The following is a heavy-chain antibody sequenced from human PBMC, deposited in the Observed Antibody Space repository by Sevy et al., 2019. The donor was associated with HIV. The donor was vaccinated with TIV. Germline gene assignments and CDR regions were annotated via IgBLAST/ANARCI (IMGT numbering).Heavy chain of an antibody. D-gene: IGHD3-3*01. CDR2: ISSSSDYK. CDR3: ARSIGEGPLRFLECLLPGDY. Sequence: GGSLRLSCAASGFTFSNAWMSWVRRAPGKGLEWDSSISSSSDYKYYADSMKRRFTISRDNAKNSLSLQMDSLRAEDTAVYYCARSIGEGPLRFLECLLPGDYWGQGTLVTVSS. J-gene: IGHJ4*02. V-gene: IGHV3-21*01. CDR1: GFTFSNAW.